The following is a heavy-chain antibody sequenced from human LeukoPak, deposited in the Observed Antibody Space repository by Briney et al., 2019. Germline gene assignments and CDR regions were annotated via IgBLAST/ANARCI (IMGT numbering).Heavy chain of an antibody. CDR3: ASALAVTTLDY. Sequence: PSQALSLPCTGSGGPISNGDYYWSWIRQPPGQGLEWIGYIYYSGSTYYHPSLKRRVPITVDTSKNQFSLKLSSVTAADTAVYYCASALAVTTLDYWGQGTLGTVS. CDR1: GGPISNGDYY. CDR2: IYYSGST. V-gene: IGHV4-30-4*01. J-gene: IGHJ4*02. D-gene: IGHD4-11*01.